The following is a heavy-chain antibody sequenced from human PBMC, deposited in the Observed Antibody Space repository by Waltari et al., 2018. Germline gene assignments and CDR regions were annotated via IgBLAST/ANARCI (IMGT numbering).Heavy chain of an antibody. Sequence: QLQLQESGPGLVKPSETLSLTCTVSGGSISSSSYYWGWIRKPPGKGLEWIGTIYYSGTTYYNPSLKSRVTISVDTSKKQFSLKLRSVTAPDTAVYYCARGESFYDYGDYGLDAFDIWGQGTMVTVSS. CDR2: IYYSGTT. CDR1: GGSISSSSYY. D-gene: IGHD4-17*01. V-gene: IGHV4-39*01. J-gene: IGHJ3*02. CDR3: ARGESFYDYGDYGLDAFDI.